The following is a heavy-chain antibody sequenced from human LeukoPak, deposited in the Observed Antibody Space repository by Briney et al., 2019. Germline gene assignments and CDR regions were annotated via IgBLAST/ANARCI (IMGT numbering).Heavy chain of an antibody. Sequence: ASVKVSCKVSGYTLTELSMHWVRQAPGKGLEWMGGFDPEDGETIYAQKFQGRVTMTEDTSTDTAYMELSSLRSEDTAVYYCATDRDSSGWYILRAFDIGGQGTMVTVSS. CDR2: FDPEDGET. V-gene: IGHV1-24*01. D-gene: IGHD6-19*01. CDR1: GYTLTELS. J-gene: IGHJ3*02. CDR3: ATDRDSSGWYILRAFDI.